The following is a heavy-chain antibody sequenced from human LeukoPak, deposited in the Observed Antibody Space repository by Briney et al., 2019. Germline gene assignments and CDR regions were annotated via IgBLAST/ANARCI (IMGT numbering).Heavy chain of an antibody. V-gene: IGHV3-30*02. J-gene: IGHJ4*02. CDR3: ARDGDYGPDY. CDR1: GFIFSNYG. Sequence: GGSLRLSCAASGFIFSNYGMHWVRQAPGKGLEWVAFIENDGSNKYYTDSVEGRFTISRDNSKNTLHLQMNSLRSEDTGVYYCARDGDYGPDYWGQGTLVTVSS. D-gene: IGHD4-17*01. CDR2: IENDGSNK.